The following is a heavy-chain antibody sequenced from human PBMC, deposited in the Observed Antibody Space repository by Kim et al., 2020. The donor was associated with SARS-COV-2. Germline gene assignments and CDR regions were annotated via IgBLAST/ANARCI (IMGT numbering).Heavy chain of an antibody. CDR2: ITNSGNYT. CDR1: GFTFSHSY. V-gene: IGHV3-11*03. Sequence: GGSLRLSCSASGFTFSHSYTTWIRQAPGKGLEWVSYITNSGNYTSYADSVRGRFTISRDNAKHSLFLQMNSLRAEDTAVYYCARLQYYYESSGYTPDYWGQGTLVTVSS. J-gene: IGHJ4*02. D-gene: IGHD3-22*01. CDR3: ARLQYYYESSGYTPDY.